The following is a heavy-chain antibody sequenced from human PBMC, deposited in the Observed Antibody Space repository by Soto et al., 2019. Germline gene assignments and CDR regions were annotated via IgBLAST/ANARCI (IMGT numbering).Heavy chain of an antibody. CDR3: ARGGGVGVAVSAAFDM. CDR2: INPATGAA. CDR1: GYPVTAYY. V-gene: IGHV1-2*02. D-gene: IGHD3-3*01. Sequence: QLHLVQSGAVVKKPGASVTVSCSASGYPVTAYYMHWVRQAPGRGLEWMGGINPATGAAKYTQTFQGRVTMTRDTSTSTVFMELSGLTSEDTAGFYCARGGGVGVAVSAAFDMWGQGTLVTVSS. J-gene: IGHJ3*02.